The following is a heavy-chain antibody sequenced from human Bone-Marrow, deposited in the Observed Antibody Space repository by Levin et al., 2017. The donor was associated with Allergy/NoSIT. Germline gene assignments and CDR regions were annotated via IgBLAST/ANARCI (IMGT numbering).Heavy chain of an antibody. CDR3: ASYCFSTSCANWFDP. CDR1: GLPFSRYS. V-gene: IGHV3-21*01. J-gene: IGHJ5*02. CDR2: ISGSSTYI. Sequence: GGSLRLSCAASGLPFSRYSMNWVRQAPGKGLEWVSSISGSSTYIYYADSVKGRFTISRDNAKNSLYLQMNSLRAEDTAVYYCASYCFSTSCANWFDPWGQGTLVTVSS. D-gene: IGHD2-2*01.